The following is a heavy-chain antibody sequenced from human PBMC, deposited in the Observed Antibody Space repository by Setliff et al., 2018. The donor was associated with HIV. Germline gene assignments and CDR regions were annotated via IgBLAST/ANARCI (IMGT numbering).Heavy chain of an antibody. V-gene: IGHV4-4*08. J-gene: IGHJ4*02. Sequence: PSETLSLTCTVSGGSIRGYYWNWIRQPPGKGLEWIGYIYTSGSTDYNPSLQSRVTISVDTSKNQFSLKLSPVTAADTAVYYCARHVGYSSSSLDYWGQGTLVTVSS. D-gene: IGHD6-6*01. CDR1: GGSIRGYY. CDR3: ARHVGYSSSSLDY. CDR2: IYTSGST.